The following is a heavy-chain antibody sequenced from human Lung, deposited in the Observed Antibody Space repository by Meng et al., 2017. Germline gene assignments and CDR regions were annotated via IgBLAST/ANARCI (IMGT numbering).Heavy chain of an antibody. CDR2: IYNSGST. V-gene: IGHV4-30-4*01. CDR1: GGSISNSNYY. J-gene: IGHJ2*01. CDR3: ARGQKGYFDL. Sequence: HVPRQEPGPGLVKPSHYLSLTCTVPGGSISNSNYYWSWSRQPPGKGLEWSGHIYNSGSTYYNPSLKSRITISVDTSKNQFSLKLSSVTAADTAVYYCARGQKGYFDLWGRGTLVTVSS.